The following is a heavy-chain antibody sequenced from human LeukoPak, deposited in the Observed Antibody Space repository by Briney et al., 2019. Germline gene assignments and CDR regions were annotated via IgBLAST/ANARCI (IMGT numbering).Heavy chain of an antibody. D-gene: IGHD3-10*01. CDR1: GYTFTSYD. J-gene: IGHJ4*02. V-gene: IGHV1-8*01. Sequence: ASVKVSCKASGYTFTSYDINWVRQATGQGLEWMGWMNPHSGNTGYAQKFQGRLTMTRDMSVRTVYMELSSLRSEDTAVYYCARDPSMIRGENTPYFDYWGQGTLVTVSS. CDR3: ARDPSMIRGENTPYFDY. CDR2: MNPHSGNT.